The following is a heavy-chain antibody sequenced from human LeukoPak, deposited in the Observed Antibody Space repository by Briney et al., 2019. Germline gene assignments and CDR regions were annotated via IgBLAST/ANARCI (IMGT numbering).Heavy chain of an antibody. J-gene: IGHJ4*02. V-gene: IGHV3-11*04. CDR3: ARDGGSGNYYVDY. D-gene: IGHD1-26*01. CDR2: IRSGGSTI. CDR1: GFTFSDYY. Sequence: GGSLRLSCAASGFTFSDYYMSWIRQAPGKGLEWVSYIRSGGSTIYYADSVKGRFTISGDNAKNSLFLQMNSLRAEDTAVYYCARDGGSGNYYVDYWGRGTLVTVSS.